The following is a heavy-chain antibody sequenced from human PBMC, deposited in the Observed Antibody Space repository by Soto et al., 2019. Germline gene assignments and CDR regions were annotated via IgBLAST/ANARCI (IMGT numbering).Heavy chain of an antibody. J-gene: IGHJ6*03. CDR1: GGSISNSSYF. V-gene: IGHV4-39*02. CDR2: AHYSGST. D-gene: IGHD3-16*01. CDR3: AREPFWGRPYYYYYYYMDV. Sequence: SETLSLTCTVSGGSISNSSYFWGWIRQPPGKGLEWIGSAHYSGSTYYTPSLKSRVTISVDTSKNQFSLKLSSVTAADTAVYYCAREPFWGRPYYYYYYYMDVWVKGTTVTVSS.